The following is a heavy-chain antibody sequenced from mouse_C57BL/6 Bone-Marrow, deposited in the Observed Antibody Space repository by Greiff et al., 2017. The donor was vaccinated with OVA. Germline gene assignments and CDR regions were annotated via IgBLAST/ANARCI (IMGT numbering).Heavy chain of an antibody. Sequence: EVQLVESGGGLVKPGGSLKLSCAASGFTFSSYAMPWVRQTPEQRLEWVATISDGSSYTYYPDNVKGRFTITRDNAKNNLYLHMSHLKSEDTAMSYCARNRRFDYWGQGTTLTVSS. CDR3: ARNRRFDY. CDR1: GFTFSSYA. J-gene: IGHJ2*01. V-gene: IGHV5-4*01. CDR2: ISDGSSYT.